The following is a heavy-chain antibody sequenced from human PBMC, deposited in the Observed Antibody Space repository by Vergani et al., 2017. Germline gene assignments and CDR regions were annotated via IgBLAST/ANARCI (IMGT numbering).Heavy chain of an antibody. V-gene: IGHV3-23*04. J-gene: IGHJ4*02. CDR1: GFTFDDYA. CDR2: ISGSGGST. Sequence: EVQLVESGGGLVQPGRSLRLSCAASGFTFDDYAMSWVRQAPGKGLEWVSAISGSGGSTYYADSVKGRFTISRDNSKNTLYLQMNSLRAEDTAVYYCASSEGPDFWSGYYYYWGQGTLVTVSS. CDR3: ASSEGPDFWSGYYYY. D-gene: IGHD3-3*01.